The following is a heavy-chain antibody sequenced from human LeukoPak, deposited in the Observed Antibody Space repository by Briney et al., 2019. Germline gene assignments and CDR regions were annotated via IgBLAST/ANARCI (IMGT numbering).Heavy chain of an antibody. Sequence: SQTLSLTCAVSGGSISSGGYSWSWIRQPPGKGLEWIGYIYHSGSTYYNPSLKSRVTISVDTSKNQFSLKLSSVTAADTAVYYCAREGDNWFDPWGQGTLVTVSS. CDR2: IYHSGST. CDR3: AREGDNWFDP. CDR1: GGSISSGGYS. V-gene: IGHV4-30-2*01. J-gene: IGHJ5*02.